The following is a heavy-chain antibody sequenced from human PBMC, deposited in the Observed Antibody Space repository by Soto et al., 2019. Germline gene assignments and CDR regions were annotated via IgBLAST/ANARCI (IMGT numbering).Heavy chain of an antibody. J-gene: IGHJ5*02. Sequence: PGESLKISCTGFGYTFTTFWISWVRQMPGKGLEWMGRIDPSDSNTKYSPSFQGHVSISVDKSISTAYLQWSSLKASDTAIYYCARLYCTSATCDSWFDPWGQGTPVTVSS. V-gene: IGHV5-10-1*01. CDR3: ARLYCTSATCDSWFDP. D-gene: IGHD2-2*01. CDR2: IDPSDSNT. CDR1: GYTFTTFW.